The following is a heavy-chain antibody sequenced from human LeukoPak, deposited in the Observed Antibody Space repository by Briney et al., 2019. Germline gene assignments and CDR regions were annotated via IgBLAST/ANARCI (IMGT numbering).Heavy chain of an antibody. J-gene: IGHJ6*03. CDR2: MNPNSGNT. V-gene: IGHV1-8*01. Sequence: ASVKVSCKASGYIFTSYDINWVRQATGQGLEWMGWMNPNSGNTGYAQKFQGRVTMTRNTSISTAYMELSSLRSEDTAVYFCARKGPANYYYYYMDVWGKGTTVTVSS. D-gene: IGHD2-2*01. CDR3: ARKGPANYYYYYMDV. CDR1: GYIFTSYD.